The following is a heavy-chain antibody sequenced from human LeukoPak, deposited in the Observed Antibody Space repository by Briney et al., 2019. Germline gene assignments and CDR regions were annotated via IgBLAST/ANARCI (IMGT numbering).Heavy chain of an antibody. CDR1: GFTFSNAW. Sequence: GGSLRLSCAASGFTFSNAWMSWVRQAPGKGLEWVGRIKSKTDGGTTDYAAPVKGRFTISRDDSKNTLYLQMNSLKTEDTAVXXXXXXXXWFGELLLTSWFDPWGQGTLVTVSS. J-gene: IGHJ5*02. V-gene: IGHV3-15*01. CDR3: XXXXXWFGELLLTSWFDP. D-gene: IGHD3-10*01. CDR2: IKSKTDGGTT.